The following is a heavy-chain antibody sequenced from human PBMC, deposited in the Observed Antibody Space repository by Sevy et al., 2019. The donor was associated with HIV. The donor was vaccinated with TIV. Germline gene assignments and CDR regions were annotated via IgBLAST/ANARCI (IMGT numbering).Heavy chain of an antibody. CDR3: AGGSGRYNDAFDI. Sequence: GGSLRLSCTASGFTFSSYDMNWVRQAPGKGLEWVSYISSLSSYTNFADSVKGRFTISRDNAKNSLYLQMKSLRAEDTAVYYCAGGSGRYNDAFDIWGQGSMVTVSS. CDR1: GFTFSSYD. J-gene: IGHJ3*02. CDR2: ISSLSSYT. V-gene: IGHV3-21*05. D-gene: IGHD1-26*01.